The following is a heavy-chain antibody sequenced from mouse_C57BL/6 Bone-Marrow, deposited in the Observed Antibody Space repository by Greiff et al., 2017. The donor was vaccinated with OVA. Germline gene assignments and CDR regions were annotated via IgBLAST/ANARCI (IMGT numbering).Heavy chain of an antibody. J-gene: IGHJ2*01. Sequence: SGAELVRPGASVKLSCTASGFNIKDDYMHWVKERPEQGLEWIGWIDPENGDTEYASKFQGKATITADTSSKTVYLHLSSLTSEDTAVYYCTTYRYWGQGTTLTVSS. CDR1: GFNIKDDY. CDR3: TTYRY. V-gene: IGHV14-4*01. CDR2: IDPENGDT.